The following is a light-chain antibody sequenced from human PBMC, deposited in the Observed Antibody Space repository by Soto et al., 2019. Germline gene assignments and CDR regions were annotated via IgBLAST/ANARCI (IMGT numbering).Light chain of an antibody. CDR1: QSVSNY. CDR3: QQRSNWPFT. Sequence: EFVWTLSPSTLSLSPWERATLSCTASQSVSNYLAWYQQKPGQAPRLLIYAASNRATGIPARFSGSGSRTDFTLTISSLEPEDFAVYYCQQRSNWPFTVGPGTKVDIK. V-gene: IGKV3-11*01. J-gene: IGKJ3*01. CDR2: AAS.